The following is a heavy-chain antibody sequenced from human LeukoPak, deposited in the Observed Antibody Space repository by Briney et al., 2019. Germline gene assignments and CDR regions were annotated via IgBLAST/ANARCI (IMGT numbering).Heavy chain of an antibody. CDR3: ARGSSGWYYYYYYMDV. J-gene: IGHJ6*03. V-gene: IGHV1-18*01. D-gene: IGHD6-19*01. CDR2: ISAYNGNT. CDR1: GYTFTSYG. Sequence: ASVKVSCKTSGYTFTSYGISWVRQAPGQGLEWMGWISAYNGNTNYAQKLQGRVTMTTDTSTSTAYMELRSLRSDDTAVYYCARGSSGWYYYYYYMDVWGKGTTVTVSS.